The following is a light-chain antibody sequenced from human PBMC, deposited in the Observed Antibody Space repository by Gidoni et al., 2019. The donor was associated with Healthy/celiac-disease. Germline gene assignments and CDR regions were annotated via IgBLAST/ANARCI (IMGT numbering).Light chain of an antibody. V-gene: IGLV2-14*01. CDR1: SSDVGGYNY. CDR3: SSYTSSSTLVV. Sequence: QSALTQPASVSGSPGKSITISCTGTSSDVGGYNYVSWDQQHPGKAPKLMIYEVSNRPSGVSNRFSGSKSGNTASLTISGLQAEDEADYYCSSYTSSSTLVVFGGGTKLTVL. CDR2: EVS. J-gene: IGLJ2*01.